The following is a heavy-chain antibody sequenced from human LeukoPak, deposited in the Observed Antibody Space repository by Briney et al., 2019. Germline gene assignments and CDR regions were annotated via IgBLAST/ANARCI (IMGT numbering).Heavy chain of an antibody. CDR2: IYYSGST. D-gene: IGHD3-16*01. J-gene: IGHJ4*02. Sequence: SETLSLTCTVSGVSISSSSYYWGWVRQPPGKGLEWIGSIYYSGSTYYNPALKSRVTISVDTSKNQFSLKLSSVTAAATAVYYCARDLTSGVTGFDYWGQGTLVTVSS. CDR3: ARDLTSGVTGFDY. CDR1: GVSISSSSYY. V-gene: IGHV4-39*07.